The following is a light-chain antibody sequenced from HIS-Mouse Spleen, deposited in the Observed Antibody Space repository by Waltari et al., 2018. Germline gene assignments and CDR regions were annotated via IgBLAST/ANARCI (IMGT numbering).Light chain of an antibody. Sequence: QSVLTQPPSASGTPGQRVTISCSGSSSNIGSNYVYWYQQRPGTAPKLLIYRNNQRPSGVPDRFSGSKSGTSASLAISGVRSEDEADYYCAAWDDSLSGYVFGTGTKVTVL. V-gene: IGLV1-47*01. J-gene: IGLJ1*01. CDR1: SSNIGSNY. CDR3: AAWDDSLSGYV. CDR2: RNN.